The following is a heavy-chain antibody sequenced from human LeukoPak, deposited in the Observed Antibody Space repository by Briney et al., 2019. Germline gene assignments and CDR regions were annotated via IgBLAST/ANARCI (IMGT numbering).Heavy chain of an antibody. D-gene: IGHD2-15*01. CDR3: AKGDGGTRYSDY. J-gene: IGHJ4*02. Sequence: GGPRPPSAAAPGFTFIITYMTGFRQPPGRERGGFAVIYSGGSTYYAGSVKGRSNTSRDHSKHTLYLQMTSLRAEDTAVYYCAKGDGGTRYSDYWGQGTLVTVSS. CDR2: IYSGGST. V-gene: IGHV3-53*01. CDR1: GFTFIITY.